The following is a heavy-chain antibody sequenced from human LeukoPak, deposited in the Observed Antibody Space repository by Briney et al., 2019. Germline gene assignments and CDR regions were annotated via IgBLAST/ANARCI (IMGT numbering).Heavy chain of an antibody. V-gene: IGHV4-39*07. D-gene: IGHD6-19*01. CDR3: ARGGRVRGPYSSGPHSY. Sequence: PSETLSLTCTVSGGSISSSSYYWGWIRQPPGKGLEWIGEINHSGSTNYNPSLKSQVTISVDTSKNQFSLKLSSVTAADTAVYYCARGGRVRGPYSSGPHSYWGQGTLITVSS. CDR2: INHSGST. J-gene: IGHJ4*02. CDR1: GGSISSSSYY.